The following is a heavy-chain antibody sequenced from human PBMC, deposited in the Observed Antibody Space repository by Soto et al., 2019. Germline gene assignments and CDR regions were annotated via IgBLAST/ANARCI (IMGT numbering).Heavy chain of an antibody. CDR2: MSRGGGTT. Sequence: GGSLRLSCAASGFTFSNYGMTWVRQAPGKGLEWVSGMSRGGGTTYYADSVKGRLTISRDNAKNSLYLRMVRLRAEDTAVYYCAIIYTTTSLSGLDYWGQGTLVTVSS. J-gene: IGHJ4*02. V-gene: IGHV3-23*01. CDR1: GFTFSNYG. CDR3: AIIYTTTSLSGLDY. D-gene: IGHD6-6*01.